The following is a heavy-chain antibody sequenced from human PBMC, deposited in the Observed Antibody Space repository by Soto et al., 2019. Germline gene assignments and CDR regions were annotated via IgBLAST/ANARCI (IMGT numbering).Heavy chain of an antibody. J-gene: IGHJ4*02. Sequence: EVQLVESGGGLVQPGRSLRLSCAASGFTFDDYAMHWVRQAPGKGLEWVSGISWNSGRIGYAESVKGRFTISRDNAKNSLYLQMNSLRSDDTALYYGAKDNSLDTHYFDYCGQGTLVSVSS. CDR2: ISWNSGRI. D-gene: IGHD3-3*01. V-gene: IGHV3-9*01. CDR3: AKDNSLDTHYFDY. CDR1: GFTFDDYA.